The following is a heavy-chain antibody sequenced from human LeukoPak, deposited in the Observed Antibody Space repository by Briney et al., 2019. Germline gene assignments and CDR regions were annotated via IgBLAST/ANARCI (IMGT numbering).Heavy chain of an antibody. V-gene: IGHV4-30-4*01. CDR1: GGSISSGDYY. CDR3: AREATYSGYANYGKDV. Sequence: SQTLSLICTVSGGSISSGDYYWSWIRQPPGKGLEWIGYIYYSGSTYYNPSLKSRVTISVDTSKNQFSLKLSSVTAADTAVYYCAREATYSGYANYGKDVWGQGTTVTVSS. D-gene: IGHD5-12*01. CDR2: IYYSGST. J-gene: IGHJ6*02.